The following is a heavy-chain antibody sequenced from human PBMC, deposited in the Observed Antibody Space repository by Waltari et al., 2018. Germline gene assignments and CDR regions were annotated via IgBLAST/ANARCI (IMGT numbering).Heavy chain of an antibody. Sequence: QVQLQESGPGLVKPSQTLSLTCTVSGGSISSGGYYWSWIRHHPGKGLEWIGYIYYSGSTYYNPSLKSLVTISVDTSKNQFSLKLSSVTAADTAVYYCASGVEPGLFDYWGQGTLVTVSS. V-gene: IGHV4-31*01. D-gene: IGHD3-3*01. CDR3: ASGVEPGLFDY. J-gene: IGHJ4*02. CDR2: IYYSGST. CDR1: GGSISSGGYY.